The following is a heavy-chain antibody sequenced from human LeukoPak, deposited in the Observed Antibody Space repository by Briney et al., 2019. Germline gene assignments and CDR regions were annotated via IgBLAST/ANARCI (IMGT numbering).Heavy chain of an antibody. V-gene: IGHV1-69*01. CDR3: ARGPSYYYDSSGYYFDY. D-gene: IGHD3-22*01. J-gene: IGHJ4*02. CDR2: IIPIFGTA. Sequence: SVKVSCKASGGTFSSYAISRVRQAPGQGLEWMGGIIPIFGTANYAQKFQGRVTITADESTSTAYMELSSLRSEDTAVHYCARGPSYYYDSSGYYFDYWGQGTLVTVSS. CDR1: GGTFSSYA.